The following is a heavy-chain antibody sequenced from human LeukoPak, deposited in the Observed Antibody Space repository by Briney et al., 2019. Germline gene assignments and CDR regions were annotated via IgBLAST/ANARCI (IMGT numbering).Heavy chain of an antibody. V-gene: IGHV3-49*04. Sequence: PGGSLRLSCTVSGFAFDDFAMTWVRQAPGKGLEWVGFIRRRAYGGTTDYAASVRGRFTISIDDSKNIAYQQMNSLRTEDTAIYFSSRDSHGDDVYDYWGQGTLVTVSS. CDR2: IRRRAYGGTT. CDR1: GFAFDDFA. J-gene: IGHJ4*02. D-gene: IGHD1-1*01. CDR3: SRDSHGDDVYDY.